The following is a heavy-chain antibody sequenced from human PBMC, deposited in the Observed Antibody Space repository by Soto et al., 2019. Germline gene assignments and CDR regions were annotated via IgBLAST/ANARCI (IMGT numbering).Heavy chain of an antibody. V-gene: IGHV4-4*07. D-gene: IGHD6-19*01. Sequence: SETLSLTCTVSGDSISGYHWSWIRQTAGKGLEWIGHIYTSGSTTYNPSLRGRVTLSIDTSKNQFSLELRSVTAADTAVYFCARELGSGWFKRYFDFWGQGTLVTVSS. CDR1: GDSISGYH. CDR3: ARELGSGWFKRYFDF. CDR2: IYTSGST. J-gene: IGHJ4*02.